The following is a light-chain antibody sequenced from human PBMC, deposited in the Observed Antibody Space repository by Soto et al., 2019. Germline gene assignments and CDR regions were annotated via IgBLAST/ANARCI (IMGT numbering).Light chain of an antibody. J-gene: IGLJ1*01. CDR2: EVS. V-gene: IGLV2-8*01. CDR3: SSYAGNNKYV. CDR1: SSDVGGYNY. Sequence: QSALTQPSSASGSLGQSVTISCTGTSSDVGGYNYVSWYQQHPGKAPKLMISEVSKRPSGVPDRFSGSKSGNAASLTVSGLQAEDEADYYCSSYAGNNKYVFGAGTKVTVL.